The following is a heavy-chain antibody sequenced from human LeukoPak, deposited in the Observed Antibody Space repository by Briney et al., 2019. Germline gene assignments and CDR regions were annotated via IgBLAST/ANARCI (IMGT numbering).Heavy chain of an antibody. CDR1: GYTFTSYG. CDR2: IIPILGIA. J-gene: IGHJ5*02. V-gene: IGHV1-69*04. Sequence: ASVKVSCKASGYTFTSYGISWVRQAPGQGLEWMGRIIPILGIANYAQKFQGRVTITADKSTSTAYMELSSLRSEDTAVYYCARAGGIAENWFDPWGQGTLVTVSS. D-gene: IGHD6-13*01. CDR3: ARAGGIAENWFDP.